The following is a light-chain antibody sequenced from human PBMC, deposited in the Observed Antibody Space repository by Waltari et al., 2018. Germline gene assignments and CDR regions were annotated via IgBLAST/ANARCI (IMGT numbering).Light chain of an antibody. J-gene: IGLJ7*01. V-gene: IGLV1-51*02. CDR3: GTWDSSLSGAV. CDR2: ENT. CDR1: SSNIGNNY. Sequence: QSVLTQPPSVSAAPGPRVTISCSGGSSNIGNNYVSWYRQLPGTAPKLLNYENTERPSGIPGLFSGSKSGTSATLDITGLQAGDEADYYCGTWDSSLSGAVFGGGTHLTVL.